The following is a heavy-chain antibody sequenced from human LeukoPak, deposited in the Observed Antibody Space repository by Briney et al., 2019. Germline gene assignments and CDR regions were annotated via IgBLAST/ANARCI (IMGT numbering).Heavy chain of an antibody. J-gene: IGHJ4*02. D-gene: IGHD2/OR15-2a*01. V-gene: IGHV4-39*01. CDR1: GGSISIISDY. Sequence: SETLSLTCTVSGGSISIISDYWGWIRQPPGKGLEWIGDIYYSGTTNYNPSLKSRVTMSVDTSKNQFSLKLNSATAADTAVYYCARRLSTRSYYLDDWGQGTLVTVSS. CDR2: IYYSGTT. CDR3: ARRLSTRSYYLDD.